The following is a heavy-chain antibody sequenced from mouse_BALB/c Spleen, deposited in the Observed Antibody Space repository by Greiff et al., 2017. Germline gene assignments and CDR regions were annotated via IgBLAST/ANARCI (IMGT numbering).Heavy chain of an antibody. J-gene: IGHJ2*01. V-gene: IGHV5-17*02. D-gene: IGHD4-1*01. CDR3: ARGGANWDYYFDY. Sequence: EVQRVESGGGLVQPGGSRKLSCAASGFTFSSFGMHWVRQAPEKGLEWVAYISSGSSTIYYADTVKGRFTISRDNPKNTLFLQMTSLRSEDTAMYYCARGGANWDYYFDYWGQGTTLTVSS. CDR1: GFTFSSFG. CDR2: ISSGSSTI.